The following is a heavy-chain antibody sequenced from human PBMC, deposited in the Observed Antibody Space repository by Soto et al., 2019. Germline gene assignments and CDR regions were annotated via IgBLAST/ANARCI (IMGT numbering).Heavy chain of an antibody. D-gene: IGHD4-17*01. CDR1: RFTFSSYG. V-gene: IGHV3-30*18. CDR3: AKQGGNDYGDATEDYGTNYYYYGMDV. Sequence: VQLVESGGGLVKPGGSLRLSCAASRFTFSSYGMHWVRQAPGKGLEWVAVISYDGSNKYYADSVKGRFTISRDNSKNTLYLQMNSLRAEDTAVYYCAKQGGNDYGDATEDYGTNYYYYGMDVWGQGTTVTVSS. J-gene: IGHJ6*02. CDR2: ISYDGSNK.